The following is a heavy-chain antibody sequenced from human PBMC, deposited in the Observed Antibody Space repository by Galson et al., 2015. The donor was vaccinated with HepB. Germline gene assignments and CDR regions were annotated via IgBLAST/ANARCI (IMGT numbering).Heavy chain of an antibody. D-gene: IGHD6-13*01. CDR2: IKEDGSER. V-gene: IGHV3-7*03. J-gene: IGHJ4*02. Sequence: SLRLSCAASGFSFSNIWMGWVRQAPGKGPEWVGSIKEDGSERFYLDSGRGRFTISRDNTKNSVYLQMNNLGAEDTAVYYCTGYHGIWGQGTLVTVSS. CDR3: TGYHGI. CDR1: GFSFSNIW.